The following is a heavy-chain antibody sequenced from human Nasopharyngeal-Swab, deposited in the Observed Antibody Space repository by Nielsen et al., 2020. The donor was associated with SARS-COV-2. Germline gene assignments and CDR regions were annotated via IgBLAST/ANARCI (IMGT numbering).Heavy chain of an antibody. Sequence: LSLTCAAPGFTFSSYAMSWVRQAPGKGLEWVSAISGSGGSTYYADSVKGRFTISRDNSKNTLYLQMNSLRAEDTAVYYCAKGWQWLVRDAFDIWGQGTMVTVSS. CDR2: ISGSGGST. D-gene: IGHD6-19*01. CDR1: GFTFSSYA. CDR3: AKGWQWLVRDAFDI. V-gene: IGHV3-23*01. J-gene: IGHJ3*02.